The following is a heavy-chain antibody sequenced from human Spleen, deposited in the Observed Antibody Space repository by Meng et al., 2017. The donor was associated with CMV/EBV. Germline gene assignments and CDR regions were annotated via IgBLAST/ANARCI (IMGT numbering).Heavy chain of an antibody. CDR2: ISSSSSYI. V-gene: IGHV3-21*04. J-gene: IGHJ4*02. D-gene: IGHD6-13*01. CDR1: GFTFSSYS. CDR3: TKDSSSWFNYFDY. Sequence: GESLKISCAASGFTFSSYSMNWVRQAPGKGLEWVSSISSSSSYIYYADSVKGRFTISRDNAKNSLYLQMNSLRAEDTAFYYCTKDSSSWFNYFDYWGQGALVTVSS.